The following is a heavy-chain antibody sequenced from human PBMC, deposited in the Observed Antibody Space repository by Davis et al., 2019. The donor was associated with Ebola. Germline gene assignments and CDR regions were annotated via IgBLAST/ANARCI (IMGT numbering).Heavy chain of an antibody. CDR2: ISGSGGST. Sequence: GESLKISCAASGFTFSSYAMSWVRQAPGKGLEWVSAISGSGGSTYYADSVKGRFTISRDNSKNTLYLQMGSLRAEDMAVYYCARGWYGAYWGQGTLVTVSS. CDR3: ARGWYGAY. CDR1: GFTFSSYA. J-gene: IGHJ4*02. D-gene: IGHD6-13*01. V-gene: IGHV3-23*01.